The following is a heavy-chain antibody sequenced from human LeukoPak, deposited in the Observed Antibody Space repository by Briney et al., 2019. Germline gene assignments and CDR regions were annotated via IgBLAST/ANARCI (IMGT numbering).Heavy chain of an antibody. CDR3: AREEQAIFGVVLYYYYGMDV. J-gene: IGHJ6*02. V-gene: IGHV3-30*03. D-gene: IGHD3-3*01. Sequence: GGSLRLSCAASGFTFSSYGMHWVRQAPGKGLEWVAVISYDGSNKYYADSVKGRFTISRDNAKNSLYLQMNSLRAEDTAVYYCAREEQAIFGVVLYYYYGMDVWGQGTTVTVSS. CDR1: GFTFSSYG. CDR2: ISYDGSNK.